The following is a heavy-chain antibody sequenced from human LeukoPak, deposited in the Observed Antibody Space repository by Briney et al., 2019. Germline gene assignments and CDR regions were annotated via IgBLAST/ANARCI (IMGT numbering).Heavy chain of an antibody. J-gene: IGHJ4*02. CDR3: ASAYGDYDPFDY. D-gene: IGHD4-17*01. Sequence: SETLPLTCTVSGGSISSYYWSWIRQPPGKGLEWIGYIYYSGSTNYNPSLKSRVTISVDTSKNQFSLKLSSVTAADTAVYYCASAYGDYDPFDYWGQGTLVTVSS. CDR2: IYYSGST. V-gene: IGHV4-59*01. CDR1: GGSISSYY.